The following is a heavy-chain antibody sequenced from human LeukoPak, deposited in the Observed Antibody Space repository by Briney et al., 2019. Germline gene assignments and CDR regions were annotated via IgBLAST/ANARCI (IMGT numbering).Heavy chain of an antibody. CDR2: IYTSGST. D-gene: IGHD1-26*01. CDR3: ARGEKVGATDAFDI. Sequence: SETLSLTCTVSGGSISSYYWSWIRQPAGKGLEWIGRIYTSGSTNYNPSLKSRVTISVDTSKNQFSLKLSSVTAADTAVYYCARGEKVGATDAFDIWGQGTMVTVSS. V-gene: IGHV4-4*07. CDR1: GGSISSYY. J-gene: IGHJ3*02.